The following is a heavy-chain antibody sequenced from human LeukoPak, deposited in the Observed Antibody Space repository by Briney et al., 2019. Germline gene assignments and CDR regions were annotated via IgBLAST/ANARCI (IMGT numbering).Heavy chain of an antibody. Sequence: SETLSLTCAVYGGSFSGYYWGWIRQPPGKGLEWIGEINHSGSTDYNPSLKSRVTISVDTSKNQFSLKLSSVTAADTAVYYCARGLCRSSHYDFWSGYSCPNWFDPWGQGTLVTVFS. D-gene: IGHD3-3*01. CDR2: INHSGST. J-gene: IGHJ5*02. CDR3: ARGLCRSSHYDFWSGYSCPNWFDP. CDR1: GGSFSGYY. V-gene: IGHV4-34*01.